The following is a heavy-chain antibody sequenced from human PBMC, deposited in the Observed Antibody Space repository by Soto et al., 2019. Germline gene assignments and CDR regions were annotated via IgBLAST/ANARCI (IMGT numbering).Heavy chain of an antibody. CDR3: ASTRKYYDFWSGYLNWFDP. V-gene: IGHV4-39*01. CDR1: GGSIRSSSSY. CDR2: IYYSGST. Sequence: SETLSLTCTVSGGSIRSSSSYWGWIRQPPGKGLEWIGSIYYSGSTYYNPSLKSRVTISVDTSKNQFSLKLSSVTAADTAVYYCASTRKYYDFWSGYLNWFDPWGQGTLVTVS. J-gene: IGHJ5*02. D-gene: IGHD3-3*01.